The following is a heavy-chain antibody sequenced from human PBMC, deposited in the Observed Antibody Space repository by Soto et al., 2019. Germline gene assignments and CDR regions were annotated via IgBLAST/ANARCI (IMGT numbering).Heavy chain of an antibody. CDR3: ARRSWGYYFDY. Sequence: SETLSLTCTVSGGSISSYYWSWIRQPPGKGLEWIGYIYYSGSTNYNPSLKSRVTISVDTSKNQFSLKLSSVTAADTAVYYCARRSWGYYFDYWGQGTLVTVSS. D-gene: IGHD3-16*01. CDR1: GGSISSYY. V-gene: IGHV4-59*08. CDR2: IYYSGST. J-gene: IGHJ4*02.